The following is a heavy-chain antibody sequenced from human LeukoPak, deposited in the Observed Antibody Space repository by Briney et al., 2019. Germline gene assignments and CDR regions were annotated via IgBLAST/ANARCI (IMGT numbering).Heavy chain of an antibody. CDR1: GFTFSDYA. CDR3: TRDRREWELHHYFDY. CDR2: IRSKAYGGTT. Sequence: GGSLRLSCTASGFTFSDYAMSWFRQAPGKGLEWVGVIRSKAYGGTTEYAASVKGRFTISRDDSKSIAYLQMNSLKTEDTAVYYCTRDRREWELHHYFDYWGQGTLVTVSS. V-gene: IGHV3-49*03. D-gene: IGHD1-26*01. J-gene: IGHJ4*02.